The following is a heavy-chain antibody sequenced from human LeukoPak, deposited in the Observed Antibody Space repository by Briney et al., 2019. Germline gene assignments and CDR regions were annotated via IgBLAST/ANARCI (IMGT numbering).Heavy chain of an antibody. V-gene: IGHV4-38-2*01. Sequence: SETLSLTCEVSGYSISSGYYWGWIRQPPGKGLEWIGSIYHSGSTYCNPSLKSRVTISVDTSKNQFSLKLSSVTAADTAVYYCARAPRFLEWFPYYYYMDVWGKGTTVTVSS. D-gene: IGHD3-3*01. CDR3: ARAPRFLEWFPYYYYMDV. CDR2: IYHSGST. J-gene: IGHJ6*03. CDR1: GYSISSGYY.